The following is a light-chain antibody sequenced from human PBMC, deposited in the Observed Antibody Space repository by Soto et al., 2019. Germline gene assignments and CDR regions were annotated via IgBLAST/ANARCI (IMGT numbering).Light chain of an antibody. CDR2: VNN. V-gene: IGLV1-40*01. J-gene: IGLJ3*02. Sequence: QPVLTQPPSVSGAPGQRVTISCTGSSSNIGTGYDVHWYQQLPGTAPKLLIYVNNNRPSGVPDRFSGSKSGMSASLAITGLQAADEANYYCQSYDNSLSGSRVFGGGTKLTVL. CDR3: QSYDNSLSGSRV. CDR1: SSNIGTGYD.